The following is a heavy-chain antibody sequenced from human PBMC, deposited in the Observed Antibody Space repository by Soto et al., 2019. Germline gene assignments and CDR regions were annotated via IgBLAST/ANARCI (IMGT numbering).Heavy chain of an antibody. CDR1: GGTFSTSA. V-gene: IGHV1-69*12. CDR2: IMHVFPKP. J-gene: IGHJ6*03. CDR3: ARDKGRQQLGGNNYYLLDV. D-gene: IGHD1-1*01. Sequence: QVQLVQSGAEVKKPGSSVKVSCKSSGGTFSTSAISWVRQAPGQGLEWVGGIMHVFPKPDYAQKFQGRVTITADETKTTTYLEQTGLRPHDTAVYSVARDKGRQQLGGNNYYLLDVWGQGTAITVSS.